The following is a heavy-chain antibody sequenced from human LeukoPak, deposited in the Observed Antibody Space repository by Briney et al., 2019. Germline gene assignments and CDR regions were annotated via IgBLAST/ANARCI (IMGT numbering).Heavy chain of an antibody. CDR1: GFTFSSYA. J-gene: IGHJ4*02. CDR3: ASHSSSWLPRGLDY. D-gene: IGHD6-13*01. V-gene: IGHV3-23*01. Sequence: GGSLRLSCAASGFTFSSYAMSWVRQAPGKGLEWVSAISGSGGSTYYADSVKGRFTISRDNSKNTLYLQMNSLRAEDTAVYYCASHSSSWLPRGLDYWGQGTLVTVSS. CDR2: ISGSGGST.